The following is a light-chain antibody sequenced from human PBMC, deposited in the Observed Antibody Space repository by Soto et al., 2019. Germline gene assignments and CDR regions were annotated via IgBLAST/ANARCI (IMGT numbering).Light chain of an antibody. CDR3: QQRSNWPPT. Sequence: EIVLTQSPATLSLSPGERATLSCRASQSVSSYLAWYQQKPGQAPRLLIYDASNRATGIPARFSGSGSGTDFTLNISSLEPEDFAVYYCQQRSNWPPTFGPGTNVD. CDR1: QSVSSY. V-gene: IGKV3-11*01. CDR2: DAS. J-gene: IGKJ3*01.